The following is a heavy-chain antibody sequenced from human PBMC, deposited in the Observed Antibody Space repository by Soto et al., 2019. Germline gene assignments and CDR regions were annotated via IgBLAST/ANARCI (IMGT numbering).Heavy chain of an antibody. CDR1: GFTFSSYG. CDR3: AKVIGAVAGYFDY. Sequence: GGSLRLSCAASGFTFSSYGMSWVRQAPGKGLEWVSVITGSGGSTYYADSVKGRFTISRDNSKNTLYLQMNSLRAEDTAVYYCAKVIGAVAGYFDYWGQGTLVTVSS. J-gene: IGHJ4*02. CDR2: ITGSGGST. V-gene: IGHV3-23*01. D-gene: IGHD6-19*01.